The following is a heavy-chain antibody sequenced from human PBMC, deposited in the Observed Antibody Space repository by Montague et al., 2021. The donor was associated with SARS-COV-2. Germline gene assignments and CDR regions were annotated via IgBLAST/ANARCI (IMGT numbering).Heavy chain of an antibody. V-gene: IGHV4-61*01. D-gene: IGHD3-22*01. CDR1: GVTVSSHSYY. J-gene: IGHJ6*02. Sequence: SETLSLTCSVSGVTVSSHSYYWSWIRQPPGKGLEWIGYISNTGSTSYTTSLKSRVTISLDTSKNEFSLQITSVTAADTAVYYCARGGGYYNHGLDVWGPGTTVTVSS. CDR2: ISNTGST. CDR3: ARGGGYYNHGLDV.